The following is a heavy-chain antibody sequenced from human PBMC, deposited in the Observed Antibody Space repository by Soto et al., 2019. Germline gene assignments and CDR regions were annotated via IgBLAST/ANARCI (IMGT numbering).Heavy chain of an antibody. CDR3: AKDSRGYGDPQYYFDY. V-gene: IGHV3-23*01. Sequence: GGSLRLSCAASGFTFSSYAMSWVRQAPGKGLEWVSAISGSGGSTYYADSVKGRFTISRDNSKNTLYLQMNSLRAEDTAVYYCAKDSRGYGDPQYYFDYWGQGTLVTVSS. D-gene: IGHD4-17*01. J-gene: IGHJ4*02. CDR1: GFTFSSYA. CDR2: ISGSGGST.